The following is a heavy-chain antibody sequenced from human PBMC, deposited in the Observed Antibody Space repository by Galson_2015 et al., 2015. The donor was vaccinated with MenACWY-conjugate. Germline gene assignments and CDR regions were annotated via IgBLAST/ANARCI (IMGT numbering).Heavy chain of an antibody. Sequence: ETLSLTCTVSGDSISRNDFYCGWFRQPPGKGLAWIGNIHYRGGTYHNPSLKSRITASVDTSKNQFSLNLTAVTAADTALYDCARRRPRDLGGGFDNWGQGTLVTVSS. D-gene: IGHD3-16*01. V-gene: IGHV4-39*01. CDR2: IHYRGGT. CDR1: GDSISRNDFY. CDR3: ARRRPRDLGGGFDN. J-gene: IGHJ3*02.